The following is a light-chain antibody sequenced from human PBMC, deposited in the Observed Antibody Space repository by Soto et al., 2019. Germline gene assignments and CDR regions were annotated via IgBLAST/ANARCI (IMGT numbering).Light chain of an antibody. V-gene: IGKV3-15*01. CDR3: HQYHYWWT. CDR1: QSVSGH. Sequence: IVMPQSPSTLSVSPGERFTLSCRASQSVSGHLAWYQQKPGQAPRLIISGASTRATGIPARFSGSGSGTEFTLTISSLQSEDFAVYYCHQYHYWWTFGQGTKVDIK. J-gene: IGKJ1*01. CDR2: GAS.